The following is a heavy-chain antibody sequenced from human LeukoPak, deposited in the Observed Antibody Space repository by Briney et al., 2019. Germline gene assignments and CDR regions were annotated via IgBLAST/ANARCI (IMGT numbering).Heavy chain of an antibody. V-gene: IGHV1-18*01. D-gene: IGHD6-25*01. CDR2: ISAYNGNT. Sequence: ASVKVSCKVSGYTLTELSMHWVRQAPGQGLEWMGWISAYNGNTNYAQKLQGRVTMTTDTSTSTAYMELRSLRSDDTAVYYCARDLADYYYYYMDVWGKGTTVTVSS. CDR1: GYTLTELS. CDR3: ARDLADYYYYYMDV. J-gene: IGHJ6*03.